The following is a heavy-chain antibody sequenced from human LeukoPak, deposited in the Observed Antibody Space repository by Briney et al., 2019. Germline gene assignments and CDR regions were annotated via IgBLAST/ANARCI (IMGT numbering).Heavy chain of an antibody. CDR3: ARVVYGSGSFPDF. CDR1: GFTFRDHT. V-gene: IGHV3-21*01. CDR2: IMSASDNI. Sequence: GGSPRLSCVGFGFTFRDHTMRWVRQAPGKGLQYVSSIMSASDNIYYADSVKGRFTISRDNAKNSVYLQMNNLRVDDTAVYYCARVVYGSGSFPDFWGQGTLVTVSS. D-gene: IGHD3-10*01. J-gene: IGHJ4*02.